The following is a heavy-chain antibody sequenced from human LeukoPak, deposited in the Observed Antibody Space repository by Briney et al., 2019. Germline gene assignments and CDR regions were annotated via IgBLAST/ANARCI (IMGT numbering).Heavy chain of an antibody. J-gene: IGHJ4*02. D-gene: IGHD2-2*01. Sequence: ASVKVSCKVSGCTLTELSMHWVRQAPGKGLEWMGGFDPEDGETIYAQKFQGRVTMTEDTSTDTAYMELSSLRSEDTAVYYCATDLSSTSPWVDYWGQGTLVTVSS. V-gene: IGHV1-24*01. CDR3: ATDLSSTSPWVDY. CDR1: GCTLTELS. CDR2: FDPEDGET.